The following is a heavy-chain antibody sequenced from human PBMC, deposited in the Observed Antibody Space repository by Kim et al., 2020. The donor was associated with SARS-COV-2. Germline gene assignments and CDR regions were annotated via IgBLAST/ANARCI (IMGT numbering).Heavy chain of an antibody. CDR1: GYTFTSYA. CDR2: INTNTGNP. V-gene: IGHV7-4-1*02. Sequence: ASVKVSCKASGYTFTSYAMNWVRQAPGQGLEWMGWINTNTGNPTYAQGFTGRFVFSLDTSVSTAYLQISSLKAEDTAVYYCARDLRNIWFREVFEYYYYGMDVWGQGTTVTVSS. J-gene: IGHJ6*02. D-gene: IGHD3-10*01. CDR3: ARDLRNIWFREVFEYYYYGMDV.